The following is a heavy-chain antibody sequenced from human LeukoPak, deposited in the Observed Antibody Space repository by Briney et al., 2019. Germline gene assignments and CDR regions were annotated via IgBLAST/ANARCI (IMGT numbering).Heavy chain of an antibody. CDR1: GFTFSDYY. J-gene: IGHJ6*03. D-gene: IGHD4-23*01. V-gene: IGHV3-11*01. CDR2: ISSSGSTI. CDR3: ARVVTPGAFRYYYYYMDV. Sequence: GGSLRLSCAASGFTFSDYYMSWIRQAPGKGLEWVSYISSSGSTIYYADSVKGRFTISRDNAKNSLYLQMNSLRAEDTAVYYCARVVTPGAFRYYYYYMDVWGKGTTVTVSS.